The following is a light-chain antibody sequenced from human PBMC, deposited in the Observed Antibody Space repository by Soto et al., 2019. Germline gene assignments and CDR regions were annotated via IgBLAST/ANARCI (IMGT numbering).Light chain of an antibody. V-gene: IGKV3-15*01. Sequence: IVMTQSPATLSVSPGERATLSCRASQSVSSNLAWYQQKPGQAPRLLIYGASTRATGIPARFSGSGSGTEFTLTISSLQSEDFAVYYCQQYNNWPPNFGQGTKVDIK. CDR1: QSVSSN. CDR2: GAS. J-gene: IGKJ2*01. CDR3: QQYNNWPPN.